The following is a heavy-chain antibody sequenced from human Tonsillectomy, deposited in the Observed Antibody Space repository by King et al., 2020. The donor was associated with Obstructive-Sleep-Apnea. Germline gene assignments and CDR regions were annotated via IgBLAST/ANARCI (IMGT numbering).Heavy chain of an antibody. D-gene: IGHD3-22*01. CDR1: GFTFSSYA. CDR3: ARGYTRDRSGHFDY. CDR2: ISYDGSNK. Sequence: QLVQSGGGVVQPGRSLRLSCAASGFTFSSYAMHWVRQAPGKGLEWGAVISYDGSNKYYADSVKGRFTISRDNSKNTLYLQMNSLRAEDTAVYYFARGYTRDRSGHFDYWGQGALVTVSS. J-gene: IGHJ4*02. V-gene: IGHV3-30*04.